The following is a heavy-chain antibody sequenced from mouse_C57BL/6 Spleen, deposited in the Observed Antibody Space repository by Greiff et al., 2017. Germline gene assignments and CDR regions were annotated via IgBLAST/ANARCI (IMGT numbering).Heavy chain of an antibody. CDR3: TGTTLVPYYVDY. CDR1: GFTFSNYW. J-gene: IGHJ2*01. D-gene: IGHD1-1*01. V-gene: IGHV6-3*01. Sequence: EVKLMESGGGLVQPGGSMKLSCVASGFTFSNYWMNWVRQSPEKGLEWVAQIRLKSDNYATHYAESVKGRFTISRDESKSSVYLQMNNLRAEDTGIYYCTGTTLVPYYVDYWGQGTTLTVSS. CDR2: IRLKSDNYAT.